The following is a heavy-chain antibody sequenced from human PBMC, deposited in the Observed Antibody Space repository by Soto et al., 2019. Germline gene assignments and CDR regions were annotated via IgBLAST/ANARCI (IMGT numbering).Heavy chain of an antibody. CDR1: GGSFRTYA. Sequence: ASVKVSCKASGGSFRTYAISWVRQAPGQGLEWMGGIIPISGAANYAQNFQGRLTISADESMTTGYMALSSLRSDDTAIYYCARTGPYYDSSGPLGYGMDVWGQGTPVTVSS. J-gene: IGHJ6*02. CDR2: IIPISGAA. V-gene: IGHV1-69*13. D-gene: IGHD3-22*01. CDR3: ARTGPYYDSSGPLGYGMDV.